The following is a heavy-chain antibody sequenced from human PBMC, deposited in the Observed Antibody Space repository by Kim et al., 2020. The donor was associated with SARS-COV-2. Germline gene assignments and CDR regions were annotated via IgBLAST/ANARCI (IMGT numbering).Heavy chain of an antibody. CDR2: INHSGST. CDR3: ARGPFPGSSLEYFQH. V-gene: IGHV4-34*01. D-gene: IGHD6-13*01. Sequence: SETLSLTCAVYGGSFSGYYWSWIRQPPGKGLEWIGEINHSGSTNYNPSLKSRVTISVDTSKNQFSLKLSSVTAADTAVYYCARGPFPGSSLEYFQHWGQGTLVTVSS. J-gene: IGHJ1*01. CDR1: GGSFSGYY.